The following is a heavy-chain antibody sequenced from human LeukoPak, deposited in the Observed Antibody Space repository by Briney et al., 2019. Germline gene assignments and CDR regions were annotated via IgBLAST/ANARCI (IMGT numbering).Heavy chain of an antibody. J-gene: IGHJ5*02. CDR2: IWYGGSNK. Sequence: PGRSLRLSCAASGFTFSSYGMHWVRQAPGKGLEWVAVIWYGGSNKYYADSVKGRFTISRDNSKNTLYLQMNSLRAEDTAVYYCAKGYSREWELCLDPWGQGTLVTVSS. V-gene: IGHV3-30*18. CDR3: AKGYSREWELCLDP. CDR1: GFTFSSYG. D-gene: IGHD1-26*01.